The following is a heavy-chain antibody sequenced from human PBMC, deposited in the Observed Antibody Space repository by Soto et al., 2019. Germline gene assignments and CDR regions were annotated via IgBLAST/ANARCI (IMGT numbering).Heavy chain of an antibody. CDR1: GFTFRSSP. CDR2: ISGSGGST. Sequence: GGSLRLSCAVSGFTFRSSPMSWVRRAPGKGLEWVSAISGSGGSTYYADSVKGRFTISRDNSKNTLYLQMNSLRAEDTAVYYCAKGTLYYYDSSGYSHYFDYWGQGTLVTVSS. D-gene: IGHD3-22*01. J-gene: IGHJ4*02. V-gene: IGHV3-23*01. CDR3: AKGTLYYYDSSGYSHYFDY.